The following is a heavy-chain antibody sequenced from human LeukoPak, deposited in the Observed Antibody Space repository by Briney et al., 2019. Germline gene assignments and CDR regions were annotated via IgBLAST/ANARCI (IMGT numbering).Heavy chain of an antibody. V-gene: IGHV3-30*02. CDR1: GFTFSSYD. CDR3: AKPFYDSSGYYHDAFDI. CDR2: IRYDGSNK. Sequence: GGSLRLSCAASGFTFSSYDMHWVRQAPGKGLEWVAFIRYDGSNKYYADSVKGRFTISRDNSKNTLYLQMNSLRAEDTAVYYCAKPFYDSSGYYHDAFDIWGQGTMVTVSS. J-gene: IGHJ3*02. D-gene: IGHD3-22*01.